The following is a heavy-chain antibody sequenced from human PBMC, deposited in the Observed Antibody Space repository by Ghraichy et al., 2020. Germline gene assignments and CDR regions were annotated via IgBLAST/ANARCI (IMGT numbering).Heavy chain of an antibody. CDR3: ARDPVRLGYCISSTCPFDQ. J-gene: IGHJ4*02. CDR1: GFTFSLYW. D-gene: IGHD2-2*01. V-gene: IGHV3-7*03. CDR2: INQDGSEK. Sequence: GGSLRLSCEVSGFTFSLYWMSWVRQAPGKGLEWVANINQDGSEKYYVDSVEGRFTISRDNAKKLLYLQMNSLRAEDTAVYYCARDPVRLGYCISSTCPFDQWGQGTLVTVSS.